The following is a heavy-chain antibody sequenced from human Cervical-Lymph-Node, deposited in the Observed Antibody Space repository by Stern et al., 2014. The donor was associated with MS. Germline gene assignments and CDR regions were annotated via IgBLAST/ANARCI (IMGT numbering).Heavy chain of an antibody. J-gene: IGHJ6*02. V-gene: IGHV2-5*02. CDR2: LYWDDEK. CDR3: VHTFSGRRYYYYGMDV. Sequence: QITLQESGPTLVKPTQTLTLTCTFSGFSFDTSGVGVGWVRQPPGKALEWLALLYWDDEKRYSPSLKSRLTVTKDTSKNQVVLTLTNMDPVDTATYYCVHTFSGRRYYYYGMDVWGQGTTVTVSS. CDR1: GFSFDTSGVG. D-gene: IGHD1-26*01.